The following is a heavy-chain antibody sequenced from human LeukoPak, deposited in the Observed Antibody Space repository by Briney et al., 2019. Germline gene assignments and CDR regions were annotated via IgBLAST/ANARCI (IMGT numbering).Heavy chain of an antibody. D-gene: IGHD2-2*01. V-gene: IGHV4-59*01. Sequence: PSETLSLTCTVSGGSISSYYWSWIRQPPGKGLEWIGYIYYSGSTNYNPSLKSRVTISVDASKNQFSLKLSPVTAADTAVYYCARDYCSSTSCYGDSRYFQHWGQGTLVTVSS. CDR1: GGSISSYY. CDR3: ARDYCSSTSCYGDSRYFQH. CDR2: IYYSGST. J-gene: IGHJ1*01.